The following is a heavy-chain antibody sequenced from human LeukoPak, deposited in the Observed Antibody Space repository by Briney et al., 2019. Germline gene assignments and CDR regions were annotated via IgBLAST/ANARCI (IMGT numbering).Heavy chain of an antibody. V-gene: IGHV3-30*18. D-gene: IGHD3-10*01. J-gene: IGHJ2*01. Sequence: GGSLRLSCAASGFTFSSYGMHWVRQAPGKGLEWVAVISYDGSNKYYADSVKGRFTISRDNSKNTLYLQMNRLRAEDTAVYYCAKEGMYYDASGSYYKGWYFDLWGRGTLVTVSS. CDR1: GFTFSSYG. CDR3: AKEGMYYDASGSYYKGWYFDL. CDR2: ISYDGSNK.